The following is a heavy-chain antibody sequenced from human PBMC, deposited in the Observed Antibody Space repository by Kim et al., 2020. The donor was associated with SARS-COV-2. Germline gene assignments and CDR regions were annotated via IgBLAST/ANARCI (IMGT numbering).Heavy chain of an antibody. J-gene: IGHJ4*02. CDR2: ISGSGGKT. CDR3: AKDFLGGSYFDY. Sequence: GGSLRLSCAASGFTFRSYAMNWVRQAPGKGLEWVSEISGSGGKTYYADPVKGRFTISRANSKNTLYMQMNSPRAEDTVIYYCAKDFLGGSYFDYWGQGTL. CDR1: GFTFRSYA. D-gene: IGHD3-10*01. V-gene: IGHV3-23*01.